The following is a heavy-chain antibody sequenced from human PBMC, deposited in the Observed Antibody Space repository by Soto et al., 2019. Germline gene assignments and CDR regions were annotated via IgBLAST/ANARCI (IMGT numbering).Heavy chain of an antibody. CDR2: ISSSSSYI. CDR3: ARPLIVGATVSDY. CDR1: GFTFISYS. J-gene: IGHJ4*02. Sequence: EVQLVESGGGLVKPGGSLRLSCAASGFTFISYSMNWVLQAPGKGLEWVSSISSSSSYITYADSVKGRFTISRDNAKNAVYLQMNSLRAADKAVYYCARPLIVGATVSDYWGQGTLVTVSS. V-gene: IGHV3-21*01. D-gene: IGHD1-26*01.